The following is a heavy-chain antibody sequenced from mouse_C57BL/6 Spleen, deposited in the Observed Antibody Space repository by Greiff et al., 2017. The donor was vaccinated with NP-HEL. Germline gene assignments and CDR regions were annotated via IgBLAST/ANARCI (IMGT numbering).Heavy chain of an antibody. CDR3: AREEGITTVVAPYGFDY. D-gene: IGHD1-1*01. CDR2: IHPNSGST. J-gene: IGHJ2*01. Sequence: QVQLQQPGAELVKPGASVKLSCKASGYTFTSYWMHWVKQRPGQGLEWIGMIHPNSGSTNYNEKFKSKATLTVDKSSSTAYMQLSSLTSEDSAVYYWAREEGITTVVAPYGFDYWGQGTTLTVSS. CDR1: GYTFTSYW. V-gene: IGHV1-64*01.